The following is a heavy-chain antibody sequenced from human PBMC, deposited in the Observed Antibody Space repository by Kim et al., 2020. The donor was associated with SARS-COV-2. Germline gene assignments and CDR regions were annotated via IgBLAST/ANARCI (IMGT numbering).Heavy chain of an antibody. Sequence: AYSVKGRFTISRDNSRNTMYMQMNSLRAEDTALYYCARDRTVYVPAEWFDPWGQGTLVTVSA. V-gene: IGHV3-23*01. J-gene: IGHJ5*02. CDR3: ARDRTVYVPAEWFDP. D-gene: IGHD2-8*02.